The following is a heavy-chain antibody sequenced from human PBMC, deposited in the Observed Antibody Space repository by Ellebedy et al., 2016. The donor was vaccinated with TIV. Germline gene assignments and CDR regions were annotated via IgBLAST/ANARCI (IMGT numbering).Heavy chain of an antibody. CDR2: MNQDGSQK. Sequence: PGGSLRLSCAASGFTFTSYAMTWVRQAPGKGLEWVTNMNQDGSQKYYLDSVKGRFTISRDNSKKTLYLQMNSLRAEDTAIYYCAKGRGGGSDSSAPRYYFDYWGLGTLVTVSS. CDR1: GFTFTSYA. V-gene: IGHV3-7*03. D-gene: IGHD3-22*01. J-gene: IGHJ4*02. CDR3: AKGRGGGSDSSAPRYYFDY.